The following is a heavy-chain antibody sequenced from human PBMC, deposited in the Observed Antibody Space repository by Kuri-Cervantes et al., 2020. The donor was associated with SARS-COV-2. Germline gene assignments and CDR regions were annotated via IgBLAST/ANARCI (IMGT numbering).Heavy chain of an antibody. D-gene: IGHD2-2*01. CDR1: GFTFSNAW. CDR3: ATDWAIVVVPAAPSGYSGYEMPDY. J-gene: IGHJ4*02. V-gene: IGHV3-15*01. CDR2: IKSKTDGGTT. Sequence: GGSLRLSCAASGFTFSNAWMSWVRQAPGKGLEWVGRIKSKTDGGTTDYAAPVKGRFTISRDDSKNTLYLQMNSLKTEDTAVYYCATDWAIVVVPAAPSGYSGYEMPDYWGQGTLVTVSS.